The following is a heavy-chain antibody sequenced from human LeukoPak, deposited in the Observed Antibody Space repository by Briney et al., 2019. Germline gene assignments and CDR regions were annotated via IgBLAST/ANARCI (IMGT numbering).Heavy chain of an antibody. Sequence: GGSLRLSCAVSGISFCNYGVYWVRQAPGKGLEWVAMISYHEMNKNYADSVKGRFTISRDNSKNMLFLQMDNLRVEDTALYFCAKKGQRYNNHDEDYFDSWGQGTLVTVSS. D-gene: IGHD5-18*01. CDR2: ISYHEMNK. J-gene: IGHJ4*02. V-gene: IGHV3-30*18. CDR3: AKKGQRYNNHDEDYFDS. CDR1: GISFCNYG.